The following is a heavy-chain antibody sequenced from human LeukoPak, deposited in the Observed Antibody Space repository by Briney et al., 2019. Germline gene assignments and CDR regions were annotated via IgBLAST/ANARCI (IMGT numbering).Heavy chain of an antibody. CDR2: ISGSGGST. CDR1: GFTFSSYA. Sequence: SGGSLRLSCAASGFTFSSYAMSWVRQAPGKGLEWVSAISGSGGSTYYADSVKGRFTISRDNSKNTLYLQMNSLRAEDTAVYYCAKGRKYSSGWYDYWGQGTLVTVSS. J-gene: IGHJ4*02. D-gene: IGHD6-19*01. CDR3: AKGRKYSSGWYDY. V-gene: IGHV3-23*01.